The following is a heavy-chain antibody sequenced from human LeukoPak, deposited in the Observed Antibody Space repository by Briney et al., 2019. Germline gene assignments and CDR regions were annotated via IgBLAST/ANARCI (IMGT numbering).Heavy chain of an antibody. Sequence: SVKVSCKASGGTFSSYAISWVRQAPGQGLEWMGGIIPIFGTANYAQKFQGRVTITADKSTSTAYMELSSLRSEDTAVYYCASADCSGGTCYLSDRYYYYYMDVWGKGTTVTVSS. CDR2: IIPIFGTA. CDR1: GGTFSSYA. V-gene: IGHV1-69*06. J-gene: IGHJ6*03. CDR3: ASADCSGGTCYLSDRYYYYYMDV. D-gene: IGHD2-15*01.